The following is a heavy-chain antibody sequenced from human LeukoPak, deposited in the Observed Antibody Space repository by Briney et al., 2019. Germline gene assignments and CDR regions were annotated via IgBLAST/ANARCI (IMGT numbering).Heavy chain of an antibody. J-gene: IGHJ4*02. CDR2: ISGSGGST. V-gene: IGHV3-23*01. CDR1: GFTFSSYA. D-gene: IGHD3-22*01. Sequence: PGGSLRLSCAASGFTFSSYAMSWVRQAPGKGLEWVSAISGSGGSTYYADSVKGRFTISRDNSKNTLYLQMNSPRAEDTAVYYCATSEYYYDSSGYFLGPFDYWGQGTLVTVSS. CDR3: ATSEYYYDSSGYFLGPFDY.